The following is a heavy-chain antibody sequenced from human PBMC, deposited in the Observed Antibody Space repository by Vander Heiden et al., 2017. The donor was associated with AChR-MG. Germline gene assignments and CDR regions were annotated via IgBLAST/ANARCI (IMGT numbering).Heavy chain of an antibody. CDR2: IWYDGSNK. CDR1: GFTFSSYG. D-gene: IGHD2-2*01. CDR3: ARDPDIVVVPDYYYYMDV. Sequence: QVQLVESGGGVVQPGRSLRLSCAASGFTFSSYGMHWVGQAPGKGLEWVAVIWYDGSNKYYADSVKGRFTISRDNSKNTLYLQMNSLRAEDTAVYYCARDPDIVVVPDYYYYMDVWGKGTTVTVSS. V-gene: IGHV3-33*01. J-gene: IGHJ6*03.